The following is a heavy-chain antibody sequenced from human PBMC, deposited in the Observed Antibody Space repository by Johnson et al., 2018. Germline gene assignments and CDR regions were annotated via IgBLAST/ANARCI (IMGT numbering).Heavy chain of an antibody. CDR2: ISYDGSNK. J-gene: IGHJ6*02. V-gene: IGHV3-30*18. CDR3: AKGKGSTIFGVVIPYYYYGMDV. D-gene: IGHD3-3*01. Sequence: VQLVETGGGVVQPGRSLRLSCAASGFTFSSYGMHWVRQAPGKGLEWVAVISYDGSNKYYADSVKGRFTISRENSKNTLYLRMNSLRAEDTAVYYCAKGKGSTIFGVVIPYYYYGMDVWGQGTTVTVSS. CDR1: GFTFSSYG.